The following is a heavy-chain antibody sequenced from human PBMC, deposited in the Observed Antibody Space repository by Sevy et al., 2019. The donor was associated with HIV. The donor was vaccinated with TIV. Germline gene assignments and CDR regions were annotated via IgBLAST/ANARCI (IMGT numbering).Heavy chain of an antibody. Sequence: ASVKVSCKTSGHTVTGYFIHWVRQAPGQGLEWMGWISPHNGDTNYAQKLQGRVTMITDTSTSTAYMELRSLRSDDTAVYYCARAYCSGGRCYSLAYWGQGTLVTVSS. CDR2: ISPHNGDT. J-gene: IGHJ4*02. V-gene: IGHV1-18*04. CDR3: ARAYCSGGRCYSLAY. D-gene: IGHD2-15*01. CDR1: GHTVTGYF.